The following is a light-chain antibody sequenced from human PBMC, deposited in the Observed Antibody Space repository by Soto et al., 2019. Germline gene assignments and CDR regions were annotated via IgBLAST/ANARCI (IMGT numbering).Light chain of an antibody. J-gene: IGKJ1*01. CDR1: QSVLYSSNNKNF. Sequence: DIVMTQSPDSLAVSLGERATINCKSSQSVLYSSNNKNFLAWYQLKPGQPPKLLIYWASARESGVPDRFSGSGSGTDFTLTISSLQAEDVAVYCCQQYYSSPWTFGQGTKVEIK. CDR2: WAS. V-gene: IGKV4-1*01. CDR3: QQYYSSPWT.